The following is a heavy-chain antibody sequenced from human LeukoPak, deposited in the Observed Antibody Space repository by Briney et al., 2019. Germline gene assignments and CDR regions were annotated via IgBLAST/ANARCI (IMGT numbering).Heavy chain of an antibody. CDR2: MNPNSGNT. J-gene: IGHJ4*02. CDR3: ARWAVLGYCSGGSCYPTSLFDY. CDR1: GYTFTSYD. V-gene: IGHV1-8*01. D-gene: IGHD2-15*01. Sequence: ASVKVSCKASGYTFTSYDINWVRQATGQGLEWMGWMNPNSGNTGYAQKFQGRVTMTRNTSISTAYMELSSLRSEDTAVYYCARWAVLGYCSGGSCYPTSLFDYWGQGTLVTVSS.